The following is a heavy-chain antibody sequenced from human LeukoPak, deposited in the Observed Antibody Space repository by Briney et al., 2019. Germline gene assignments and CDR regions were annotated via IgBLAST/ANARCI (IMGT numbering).Heavy chain of an antibody. V-gene: IGHV1-69*01. CDR2: IIPIFGTA. D-gene: IGHD5-24*01. Sequence: GSSVTVSCKASGGTFSSYAISWVRQAPGQGLEWMGGIIPIFGTANYAQKFQGRVTITADESTSTAYMELSSLRSEDTAVYYCARVGDGYSYYFDYWGQGTLVTVSS. CDR3: ARVGDGYSYYFDY. CDR1: GGTFSSYA. J-gene: IGHJ4*02.